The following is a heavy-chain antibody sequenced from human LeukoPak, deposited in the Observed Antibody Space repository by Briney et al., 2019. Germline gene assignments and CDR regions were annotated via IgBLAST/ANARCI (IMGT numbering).Heavy chain of an antibody. D-gene: IGHD3/OR15-3a*01. V-gene: IGHV1-46*01. CDR1: GYTFTSYY. CDR3: ARVGLGDPDDY. CDR2: INPTGGST. J-gene: IGHJ4*02. Sequence: VASVKVSCKASGYTFTSYYMHWVRQAPGKGLEWMGIINPTGGSTSYAQKFQGRVTMTTDTSTSTAYMELRSLRSDDTAVYYCARVGLGDPDDYWGQGTLVTVSS.